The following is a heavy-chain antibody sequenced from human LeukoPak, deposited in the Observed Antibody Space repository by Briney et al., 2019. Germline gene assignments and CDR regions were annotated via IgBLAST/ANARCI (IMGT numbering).Heavy chain of an antibody. V-gene: IGHV3-11*01. D-gene: IGHD3-3*01. Sequence: GGSLRLSCAASGFTFSDYCMSWIRQAPGKGLEWVSYISSSGSTIYYADSVKGRFTISRDNAKNSLYLQMNSLRAEDTAVYYCARLPARSGYYTDYWGQGTLVTVSS. CDR1: GFTFSDYC. CDR2: ISSSGSTI. J-gene: IGHJ4*02. CDR3: ARLPARSGYYTDY.